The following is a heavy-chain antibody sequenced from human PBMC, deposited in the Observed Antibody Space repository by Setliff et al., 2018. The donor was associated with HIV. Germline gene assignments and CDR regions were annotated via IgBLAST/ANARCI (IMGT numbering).Heavy chain of an antibody. D-gene: IGHD3-3*01. CDR3: ARGIWSATTADYYLDV. CDR1: GYTFTSYG. Sequence: ASVKVSCKASGYTFTSYGIGWVRQAPGQGLEWMGWINIKNGNTNYGQKLQGRVSMTTDTSASTADMEMSGLRSEDTADYYCARGIWSATTADYYLDVWGQGTTVTVSS. CDR2: INIKNGNT. V-gene: IGHV1-18*01. J-gene: IGHJ6*03.